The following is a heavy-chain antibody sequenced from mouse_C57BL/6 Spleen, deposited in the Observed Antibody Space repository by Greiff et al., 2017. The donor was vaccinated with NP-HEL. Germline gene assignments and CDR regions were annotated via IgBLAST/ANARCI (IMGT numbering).Heavy chain of an antibody. CDR1: GYTFTSYW. V-gene: IGHV1-55*01. D-gene: IGHD2-9*01. CDR2: IYPGSGST. J-gene: IGHJ2*01. CDR3: ATYEGYDGYFDY. Sequence: VQLQQSGAELVKPGASVKMSCKASGYTFTSYWITWVKQRPGQGLEWIGDIYPGSGSTNYNEKFKSKATLTVDTSSSTAYLQLSSLTSEDSAVYYCATYEGYDGYFDYWGQGTTLTVSS.